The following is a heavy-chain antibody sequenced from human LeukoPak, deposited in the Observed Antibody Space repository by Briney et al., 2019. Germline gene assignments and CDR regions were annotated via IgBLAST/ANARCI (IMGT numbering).Heavy chain of an antibody. D-gene: IGHD1-1*01. CDR3: AGDQLALNALNI. J-gene: IGHJ3*02. CDR2: ISYIGST. V-gene: IGHV4-59*11. CDR1: GGSLSSHY. Sequence: PSETLSLTCTVSGGSLSSHYWSWIRHPPGEGRGWLGYISYIGSTNYSPSLKSRVTISVDTSKNQFSLRLSSVTAADTAVYFCAGDQLALNALNIWGQGTMVTVSS.